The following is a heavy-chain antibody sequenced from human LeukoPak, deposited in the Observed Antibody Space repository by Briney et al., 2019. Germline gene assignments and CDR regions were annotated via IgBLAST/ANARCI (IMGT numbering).Heavy chain of an antibody. CDR2: MNPKSGNT. D-gene: IGHD1-7*01. CDR1: GGTLTKNS. Sequence: VASVKVSCKAYGGTLTKNSVTWVRQAPGQGLEWMGWMNPKSGNTGYAQKFQGRITTSRNTSISTVYMELSSLRSEDTAVYYCAGEGHNWNWWAFQHWGQGTLVTVSS. CDR3: AGEGHNWNWWAFQH. J-gene: IGHJ1*01. V-gene: IGHV1-8*01.